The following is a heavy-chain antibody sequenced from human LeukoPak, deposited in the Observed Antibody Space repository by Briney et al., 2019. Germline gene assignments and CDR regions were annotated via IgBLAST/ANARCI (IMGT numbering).Heavy chain of an antibody. CDR1: GGSISSYY. J-gene: IGHJ3*02. CDR3: ARALPYYYDSSGYPLTNFDI. Sequence: SETPSLTCTVSGGSISSYYWSWIRQPPGKGLEWIGYIYYSGSTNYNPSLKSRVTISVDTSKNQFSLKLSSVTAADTAVYYCARALPYYYDSSGYPLTNFDIWGQGTMVTVSS. CDR2: IYYSGST. V-gene: IGHV4-59*08. D-gene: IGHD3-22*01.